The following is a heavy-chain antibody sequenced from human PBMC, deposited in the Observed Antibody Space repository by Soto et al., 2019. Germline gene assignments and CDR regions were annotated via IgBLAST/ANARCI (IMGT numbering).Heavy chain of an antibody. J-gene: IGHJ5*02. D-gene: IGHD2-15*01. Sequence: SETLSLTCAVSGGSISSGGYSWSWIRQPPGKGLEWIGYIYHSGSTYYNPSLKSRVTISVDRSKNQFSLKLSSVTAADTAVYYCARDRFVGYCSGGSCYGGFDPWGQGTLVTVS. CDR3: ARDRFVGYCSGGSCYGGFDP. V-gene: IGHV4-30-2*01. CDR1: GGSISSGGYS. CDR2: IYHSGST.